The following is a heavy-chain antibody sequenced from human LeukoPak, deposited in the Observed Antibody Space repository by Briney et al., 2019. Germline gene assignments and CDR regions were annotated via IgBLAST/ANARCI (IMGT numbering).Heavy chain of an antibody. V-gene: IGHV3-23*01. Sequence: GGSLRLSCAASGFTLRSHAMSWVRQAPGKGLEWVSAISGSGGSTDYVDSVKGRFTISRDNSKNTLYLQMNSLRAEDSAIYYCAKDHPQGGYGDYWGQGTLVTVSS. CDR3: AKDHPQGGYGDY. CDR1: GFTLRSHA. J-gene: IGHJ4*02. CDR2: ISGSGGST. D-gene: IGHD5-12*01.